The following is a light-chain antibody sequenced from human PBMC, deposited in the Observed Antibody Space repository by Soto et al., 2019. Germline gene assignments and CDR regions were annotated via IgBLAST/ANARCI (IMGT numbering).Light chain of an antibody. V-gene: IGLV2-14*01. CDR1: SSAVGGYNH. CDR3: CSYTSLSTVV. CDR2: AVS. J-gene: IGLJ2*01. Sequence: QSALTQPASVSGSPGQSITISCTGTSSAVGGYNHVSWYQHSPGKAPKLILFAVSDRPSGVSHRFSGSKSGNTASRTISGLQAEDEADYYCCSYTSLSTVVFGGGTKLTVL.